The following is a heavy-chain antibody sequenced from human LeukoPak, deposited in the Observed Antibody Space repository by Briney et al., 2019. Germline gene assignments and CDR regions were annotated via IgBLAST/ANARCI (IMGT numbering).Heavy chain of an antibody. CDR2: INHSGST. Sequence: SGTLSLTCAVSGGSISSSNWWNWVRQTPGKGLEWIGEINHSGSTNYNPSLKSRVTISVDTSKNQFSLKLSSVTAADTAVYYCARALDDFDYWGQGTLVTVSS. CDR1: GGSISSSNW. CDR3: ARALDDFDY. V-gene: IGHV4-4*02. J-gene: IGHJ4*02.